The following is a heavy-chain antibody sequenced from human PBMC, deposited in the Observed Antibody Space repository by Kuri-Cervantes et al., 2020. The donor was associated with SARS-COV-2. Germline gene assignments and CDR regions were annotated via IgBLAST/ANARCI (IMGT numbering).Heavy chain of an antibody. J-gene: IGHJ6*02. CDR3: ARDGNIVVVPAYYYGMDV. V-gene: IGHV3-23*01. Sequence: GGSLRLSCAASGFTFSSYSMNWVRQAPGKGLEWVSAISGSGGSTYYADSVKGRFTISSDNSKNTLYLQMNSMRAEDTAVYYCARDGNIVVVPAYYYGMDVWGQGTTVTVSS. D-gene: IGHD2-2*01. CDR2: ISGSGGST. CDR1: GFTFSSYS.